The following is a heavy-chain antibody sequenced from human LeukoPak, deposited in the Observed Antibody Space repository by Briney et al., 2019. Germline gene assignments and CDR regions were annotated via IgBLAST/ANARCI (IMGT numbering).Heavy chain of an antibody. V-gene: IGHV4-34*01. CDR2: INHSGST. CDR1: GGSFSGYY. CDR3: GRGGGSGWFVDY. Sequence: SETLSLTCAVYGGSFSGYYWSWIRQPPGKGLEWIGEINHSGSTNSNPSLKSRLTISVDTSKNQFSLKLSSVTAADTAVYYCGRGGGSGWFVDYWGQGILVTVSS. D-gene: IGHD6-19*01. J-gene: IGHJ4*02.